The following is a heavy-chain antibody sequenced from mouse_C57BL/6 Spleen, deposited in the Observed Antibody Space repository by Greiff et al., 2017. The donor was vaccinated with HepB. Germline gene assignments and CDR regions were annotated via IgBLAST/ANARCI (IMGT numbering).Heavy chain of an antibody. CDR1: GYTFTDYE. CDR2: IDPETGGT. D-gene: IGHD2-5*01. J-gene: IGHJ2*01. CDR3: TRRDYSNYYFDY. Sequence: VQLVESGAELVRPGASVTLSCKASGYTFTDYEMHWVKQTPVHGLEWIGAIDPETGGTAYNQKFKGKAILTADKSSSTAYMELRSLTSEDSAVYYCTRRDYSNYYFDYWGQGTTLTVSS. V-gene: IGHV1-15*01.